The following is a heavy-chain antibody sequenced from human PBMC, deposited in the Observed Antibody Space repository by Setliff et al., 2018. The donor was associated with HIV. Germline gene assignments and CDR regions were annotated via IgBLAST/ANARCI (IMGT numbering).Heavy chain of an antibody. CDR2: IYYSGST. CDR1: GGSISSYY. J-gene: IGHJ2*01. V-gene: IGHV4-59*01. CDR3: ARETNASGSLTAYWYFDL. D-gene: IGHD3-10*01. Sequence: SETLSLTCTVSGGSISSYYWSWIRQPPGKGLEWIGYIYYSGSTNYNPSLKSRVTISVDTSKNHFSLKLRSVTAADTAVYYCARETNASGSLTAYWYFDLWGRGTLVTVSS.